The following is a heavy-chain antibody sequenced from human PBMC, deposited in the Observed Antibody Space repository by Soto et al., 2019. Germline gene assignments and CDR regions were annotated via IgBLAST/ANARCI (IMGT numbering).Heavy chain of an antibody. CDR3: AAGEASSRNLAPYYLDF. D-gene: IGHD6-13*01. Sequence: ETLSLTCPVPGASMRNYFWTWIRQPPGKGLEWIGYIHYSGTTSFFPSYNPSLRSRVTISEDTSKNQFSLKLLSVTTADTAVYSCAAGEASSRNLAPYYLDFWGQGTLVTVYS. V-gene: IGHV4-59*01. J-gene: IGHJ4*02. CDR2: IHYSGTT. CDR1: GASMRNYF.